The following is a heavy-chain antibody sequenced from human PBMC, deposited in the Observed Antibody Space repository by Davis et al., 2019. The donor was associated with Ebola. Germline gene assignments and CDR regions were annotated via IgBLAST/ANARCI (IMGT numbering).Heavy chain of an antibody. V-gene: IGHV1-69*13. J-gene: IGHJ5*02. CDR2: IIPIFGTA. D-gene: IGHD5-12*01. CDR1: GGAFSSYA. Sequence: SVKVSCKASGGAFSSYAISWVRQAPGQGLEWMGGIIPIFGTANYAQKFQGRVTITADESTSTAYMELSSLRSEDTAVYYCARDGYSGYDWGWFDPWGQGTLVTVSS. CDR3: ARDGYSGYDWGWFDP.